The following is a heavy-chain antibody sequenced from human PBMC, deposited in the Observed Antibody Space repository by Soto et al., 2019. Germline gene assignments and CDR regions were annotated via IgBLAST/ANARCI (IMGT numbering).Heavy chain of an antibody. CDR1: GFSLTTSGVG. CDR3: AHRILRTVFALVTTTAIYFDF. V-gene: IGHV2-5*02. D-gene: IGHD3-3*01. CDR2: IYWDDDK. J-gene: IGHJ4*02. Sequence: QITLNESGPPVVKPAETLTLTCTFSGFSLTTSGVGVGWIRQSPGKAPEWLALIYWDDDKRYSASLKSRLTITKDTSKNQVVLTMASVAPADTATYYCAHRILRTVFALVTTTAIYFDFWGQGTPVVVSS.